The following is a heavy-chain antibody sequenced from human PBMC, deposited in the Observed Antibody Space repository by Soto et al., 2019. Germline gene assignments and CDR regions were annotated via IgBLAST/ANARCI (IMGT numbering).Heavy chain of an antibody. CDR2: ISSSSSYI. Sequence: GVSLSLSCSASGFTFSSYSMNWVLQAPGKGLEWVSSISSSSSYIYYADSVKGRFTISRDNAKNSLYLQMNSLRAEDTAVYYCARVPVYWSRTSGYTEASYYGMYGWGQGTKVTV. D-gene: IGHD2-2*02. V-gene: IGHV3-21*04. J-gene: IGHJ6*02. CDR3: ARVPVYWSRTSGYTEASYYGMYG. CDR1: GFTFSSYS.